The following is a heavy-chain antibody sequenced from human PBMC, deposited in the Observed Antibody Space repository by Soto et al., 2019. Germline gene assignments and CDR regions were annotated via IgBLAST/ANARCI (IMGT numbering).Heavy chain of an antibody. J-gene: IGHJ4*02. V-gene: IGHV3-7*01. CDR2: IKQDGSEK. Sequence: GGSLRLSCAASGFTFSSYWMSWVRQAPGKGLEWVANIKQDGSEKYYVDSVKGRFTISRDNAKNSLYLQMNSLRAEDTAVYYCARGWKPGIAAAGTDYWGQGTLVTVSS. CDR3: ARGWKPGIAAAGTDY. D-gene: IGHD6-13*01. CDR1: GFTFSSYW.